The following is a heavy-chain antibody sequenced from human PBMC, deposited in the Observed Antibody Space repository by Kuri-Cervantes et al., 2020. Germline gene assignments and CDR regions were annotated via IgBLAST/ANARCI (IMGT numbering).Heavy chain of an antibody. D-gene: IGHD2-15*01. CDR1: GFTFSSYA. Sequence: GGSLRLSCAASGFTFSSYAMHWVRQAPGKGLEWVAVISYDGSNKYYADSVKGRFTISRDNSKNTLYLQMNSLRAEDTAVYYCARVHLGYTFYYYYYMDVWGKGTTVTVSS. J-gene: IGHJ6*03. CDR2: ISYDGSNK. CDR3: ARVHLGYTFYYYYYMDV. V-gene: IGHV3-30-3*01.